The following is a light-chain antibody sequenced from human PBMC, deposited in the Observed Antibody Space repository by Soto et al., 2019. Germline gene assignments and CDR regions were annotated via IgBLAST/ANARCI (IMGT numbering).Light chain of an antibody. V-gene: IGKV3D-15*01. Sequence: EIVMTKSPATLSVCTGERASLSCRASQTVSSNLAWYQQKPGQAPRLLIYGASSRATGIPDRFSGSGSGTDFTLTISRLEPEDFAVYYCQQYNNWPRTFCHGTKVDIK. J-gene: IGKJ1*01. CDR2: GAS. CDR1: QTVSSN. CDR3: QQYNNWPRT.